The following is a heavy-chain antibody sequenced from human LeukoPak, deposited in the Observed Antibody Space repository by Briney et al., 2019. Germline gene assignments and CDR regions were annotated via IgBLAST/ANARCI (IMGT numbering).Heavy chain of an antibody. Sequence: GGSLRLSCAASGFTFSSYWMSWVRQAPGKGLEWVANIRQDGSEKYYVDSVKGRFTISRDNAKNSLYLQMNSLRAEDTAVYYCARDMEWQWLANVAFDIWGQGTMVTVSS. V-gene: IGHV3-7*01. CDR1: GFTFSSYW. CDR3: ARDMEWQWLANVAFDI. D-gene: IGHD6-19*01. CDR2: IRQDGSEK. J-gene: IGHJ3*02.